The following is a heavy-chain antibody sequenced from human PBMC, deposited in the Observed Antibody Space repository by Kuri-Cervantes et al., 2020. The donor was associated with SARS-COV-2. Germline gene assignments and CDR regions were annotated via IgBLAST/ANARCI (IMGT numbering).Heavy chain of an antibody. CDR3: ASGEGDWLSQSFDY. CDR2: INPNSGGT. CDR1: GGTFSSYA. V-gene: IGHV1-2*02. Sequence: ASVKVSCKASGGTFSSYAISWVRQAPGQGLEWMGWINPNSGGTNYARKFQGRVTMTRDTSISTAYMELSRLRSDDTAVYYCASGEGDWLSQSFDYWGQGTPVTVSS. D-gene: IGHD3-16*01. J-gene: IGHJ4*02.